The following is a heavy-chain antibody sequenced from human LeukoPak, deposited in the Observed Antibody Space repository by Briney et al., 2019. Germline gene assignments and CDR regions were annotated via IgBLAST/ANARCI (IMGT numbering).Heavy chain of an antibody. J-gene: IGHJ4*02. V-gene: IGHV4-59*01. CDR3: AREDVGYFDY. Sequence: PSETLSLTCTVSGGSISSYYWTWIRQPPGKGLEWLGYIYYSGSTNYNPSLKSRVTISLDTSKNQFSLRLTSVTAADTAVYYCAREDVGYFDYWGQGTLVTVSS. D-gene: IGHD3-16*01. CDR1: GGSISSYY. CDR2: IYYSGST.